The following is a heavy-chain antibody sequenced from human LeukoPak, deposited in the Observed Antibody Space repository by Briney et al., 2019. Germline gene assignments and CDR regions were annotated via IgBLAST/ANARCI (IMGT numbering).Heavy chain of an antibody. CDR1: GYSISSGYY. V-gene: IGHV4-38-2*02. CDR2: IYHSGST. CDR3: ASVRRGFGEFSKYYSYYYMDV. D-gene: IGHD3-10*01. J-gene: IGHJ6*03. Sequence: PSETLSLTCTVSGYSISSGYYWGWIRQPPGKGLEWIGNIYHSGSTDYNPSLKSRVSISVDASKNQFSLKLSSVTAADTAVYYCASVRRGFGEFSKYYSYYYMDVWGKGTTVTISS.